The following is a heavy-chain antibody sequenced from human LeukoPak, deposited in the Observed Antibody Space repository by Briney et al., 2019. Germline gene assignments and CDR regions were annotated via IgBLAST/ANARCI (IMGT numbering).Heavy chain of an antibody. CDR2: ISAYNGNT. V-gene: IGHV1-18*01. J-gene: IGHJ6*02. CDR1: GYTFTSYG. CDR3: ARGSMDYYYYYGMDV. Sequence: GASVKVSCKASGYTFTSYGISWVRQAPGQGLEWMGWISAYNGNTNYAQKLQGRVTMTTDTSTSTAYMELRSLRSDDTAVYYCARGSMDYYYYYGMDVWGQGTTVTVSS. D-gene: IGHD5-24*01.